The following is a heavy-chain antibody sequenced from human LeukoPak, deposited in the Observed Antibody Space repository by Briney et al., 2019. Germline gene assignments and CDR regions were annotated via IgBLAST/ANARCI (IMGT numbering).Heavy chain of an antibody. CDR2: IYDSGST. CDR1: GGSISSSSYY. CDR3: ARQGRISMIVVLIEDAFDI. Sequence: SETLSLTCTVSGGSISSSSYYWGWLRQPPGMGLEWIGSIYDSGSTYDNPSLNSRVTISVDTSKNQFSLKLSSVTGADTAVYYCARQGRISMIVVLIEDAFDIWGQGTMVTVSS. V-gene: IGHV4-39*01. D-gene: IGHD3-22*01. J-gene: IGHJ3*02.